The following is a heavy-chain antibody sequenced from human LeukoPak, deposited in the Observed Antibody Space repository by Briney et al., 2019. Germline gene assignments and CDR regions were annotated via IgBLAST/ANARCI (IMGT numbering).Heavy chain of an antibody. CDR2: INPSGGST. J-gene: IGHJ4*02. V-gene: IGHV1-46*01. CDR1: GYTFTSYY. D-gene: IGHD3-22*01. CDR3: ASNYYDSSGYYYFDY. Sequence: ASVKVSCKASGYTFTSYYMHWVRQAPGQGLEWMGIINPSGGSTSYAQKFQGRVTVTRDTSTSTVYMELSSLRSEDTAVYYCASNYYDSSGYYYFDYWGQGTLVTVSS.